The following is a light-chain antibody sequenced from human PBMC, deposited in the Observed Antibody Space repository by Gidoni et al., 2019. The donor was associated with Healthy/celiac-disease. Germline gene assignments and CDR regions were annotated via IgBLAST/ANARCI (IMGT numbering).Light chain of an antibody. CDR1: SSNIGSTT. V-gene: IGLV1-44*01. CDR2: SNN. Sequence: QSVLTQPPSASGTPGQRITISCSGSSSNIGSTTVNWCQQLPGTAPKLLIYSNNQRPSGVPDRFSGSKSGTSASLAISGLQSEDEADYYCAAWDDSLNRYVFGTGTKVTVL. CDR3: AAWDDSLNRYV. J-gene: IGLJ1*01.